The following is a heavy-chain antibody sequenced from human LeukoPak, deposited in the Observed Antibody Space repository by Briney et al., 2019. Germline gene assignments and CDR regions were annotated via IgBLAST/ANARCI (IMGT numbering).Heavy chain of an antibody. J-gene: IGHJ6*04. CDR3: AREGSGWGDV. CDR1: GGSISSGSYY. V-gene: IGHV4-61*10. D-gene: IGHD6-19*01. Sequence: SETLSLTCTVSGGSISSGSYYWSWLRQPAGKGLEWIGYIYYSGSTNYNPSPKSRVTISVDTSKNQFSLKLSSVTAADTAVYYCAREGSGWGDVWGKGTTVTISS. CDR2: IYYSGST.